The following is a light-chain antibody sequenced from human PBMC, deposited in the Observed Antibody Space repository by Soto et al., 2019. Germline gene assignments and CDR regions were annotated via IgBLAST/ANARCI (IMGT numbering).Light chain of an antibody. CDR3: QQYYSNPFP. CDR1: QSVLYSSNNKNY. V-gene: IGKV4-1*01. CDR2: WAS. J-gene: IGKJ3*01. Sequence: DIVMTQSPDSLAVSLGERATINCKSSQSVLYSSNNKNYLAWYQQKPGQPPKLLIYWASTRESGVPDRFSGSESGTDFTHTISSLQAEDVAVYYCQQYYSNPFPFGPGTKVEIK.